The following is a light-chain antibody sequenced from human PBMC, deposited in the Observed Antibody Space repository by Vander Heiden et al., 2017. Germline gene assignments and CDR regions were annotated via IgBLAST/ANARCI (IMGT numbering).Light chain of an antibody. J-gene: IGLJ2*01. CDR3: GTWDSSLSAGV. CDR1: SSNIGNNY. Sequence: QSVLTQPPSASAAPGQKVTISCSGSSSNIGNNYVAWYQQLPGAAPKLLIYENDKRPSGIPGRCSGSKSGTSATLGITGLQTGDEADYYCGTWDSSLSAGVFGGGTTLTVL. CDR2: END. V-gene: IGLV1-51*02.